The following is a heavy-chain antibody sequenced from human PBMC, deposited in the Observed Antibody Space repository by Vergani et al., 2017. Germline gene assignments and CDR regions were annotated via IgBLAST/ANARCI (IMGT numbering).Heavy chain of an antibody. CDR1: GGSISSGSYY. CDR2: IYTSGST. J-gene: IGHJ4*02. D-gene: IGHD3-3*01. V-gene: IGHV4-61*02. Sequence: QVQLQESGPGLVKPSQTLSLTCTVSGGSISSGSYYWSWIRQPAGKGLEWIGRIYTSGSTNYNPSFTSRVPISVDTSKNQFSLKLSSVTAADTAVYYCARENLRGTIFGVVIPFDYWGQGTLGTVSS. CDR3: ARENLRGTIFGVVIPFDY.